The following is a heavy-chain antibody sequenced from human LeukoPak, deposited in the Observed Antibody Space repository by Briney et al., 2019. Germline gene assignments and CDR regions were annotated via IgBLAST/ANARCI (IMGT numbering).Heavy chain of an antibody. CDR2: ITGSGVDI. Sequence: GGSLRLSCAASGFTFSSCTMNWVRKAPGKGLEWVSTITGSGVDIYYTDSVKGRFTISRDNSRRTLYLQMNSLRTEDTAVYYCAKDPLTFGGVFDYWGQGILVTVSS. J-gene: IGHJ4*02. V-gene: IGHV3-23*01. D-gene: IGHD3-16*01. CDR3: AKDPLTFGGVFDY. CDR1: GFTFSSCT.